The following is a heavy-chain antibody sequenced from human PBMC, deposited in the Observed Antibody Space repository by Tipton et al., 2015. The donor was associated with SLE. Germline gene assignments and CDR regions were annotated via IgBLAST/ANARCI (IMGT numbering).Heavy chain of an antibody. CDR2: IYYSGST. D-gene: IGHD2-15*01. J-gene: IGHJ3*02. CDR3: ARGGGCSGGSCYSYAFDI. CDR1: GDSIRSYY. Sequence: LRLSCTASGDSIRSYYWSWIRQPPGKGLEWIGYIYYSGSTNYNPSLKSRVTISVDTSKNQFSLKLSSVTAADTAVYYCARGGGCSGGSCYSYAFDIWGQGTMVTVSS. V-gene: IGHV4-59*12.